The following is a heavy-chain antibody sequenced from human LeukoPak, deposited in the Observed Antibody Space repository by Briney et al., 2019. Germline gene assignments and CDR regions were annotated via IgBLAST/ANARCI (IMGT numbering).Heavy chain of an antibody. CDR3: ARVGAAAGTIIDY. J-gene: IGHJ4*02. CDR2: IYTSGST. CDR1: GGSISSGSYY. Sequence: SETLSLTCTVSGGSISSGSYYWSWIRQPAGKGLEWIGRIYTSGSTNYNPSLKSRVTISVDTSKNQFSLKLSSVTAADTAVYYCARVGAAAGTIIDYWGQGTLVTVSS. V-gene: IGHV4-61*02. D-gene: IGHD6-13*01.